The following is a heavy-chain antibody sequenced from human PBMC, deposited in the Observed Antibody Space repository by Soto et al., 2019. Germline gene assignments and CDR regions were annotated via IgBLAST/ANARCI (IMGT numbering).Heavy chain of an antibody. CDR1: GYTFTHYY. D-gene: IGHD2-8*01. Sequence: QVQLVQSGAEVKKPGASVKVSCKASGYTFTHYYIHWVRQAPGQGLEWMGMINPSGGSTDYAQKFQGRVTMTTDTCTTTVYMELSSLRSDDTAVYYCARPPFPGCINGVCYPCDHWGQGTPGHRLL. CDR2: INPSGGST. CDR3: ARPPFPGCINGVCYPCDH. J-gene: IGHJ4*02. V-gene: IGHV1-46*01.